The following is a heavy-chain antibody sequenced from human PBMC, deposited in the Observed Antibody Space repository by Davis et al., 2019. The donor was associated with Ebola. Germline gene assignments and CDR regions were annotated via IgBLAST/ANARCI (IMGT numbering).Heavy chain of an antibody. CDR3: ARGEDCTSASCSTY. CDR1: GYTFTGYY. CDR2: INPNSGGT. V-gene: IGHV1-2*06. Sequence: SVKVSCKASGYTFTGYYIHWVRQAPGQGLEWMGRINPNSGGTNYAQKFQGRVTMTRDTSISTAYMELSRLRSDDTAVYYCARGEDCTSASCSTYWGQGTLVTVSS. J-gene: IGHJ4*02. D-gene: IGHD2-2*01.